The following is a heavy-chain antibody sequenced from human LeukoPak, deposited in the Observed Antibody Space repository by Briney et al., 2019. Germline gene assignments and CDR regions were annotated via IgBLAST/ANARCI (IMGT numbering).Heavy chain of an antibody. J-gene: IGHJ4*02. CDR2: INSDGSST. CDR3: ARKYSSGWYGFDY. D-gene: IGHD6-19*01. CDR1: GFTFSSYW. V-gene: IGHV3-74*01. Sequence: GGSLRLSCAASGFTFSSYWMHWVRQAPGKGLVWVPRINSDGSSTSYADSVKGRFTISRDNAKNTLYLQMNSLRAEDTAVYYCARKYSSGWYGFDYWGQGTLVTVSS.